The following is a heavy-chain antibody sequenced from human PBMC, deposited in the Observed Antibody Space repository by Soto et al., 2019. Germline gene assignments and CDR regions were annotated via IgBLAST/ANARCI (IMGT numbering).Heavy chain of an antibody. Sequence: PGGSLRLSCAASGFTFSNYRMHWVRQAPGKGLVWVSRINNDGSSTNYAESVKGRFSISRDNAKNTLYLQMNSLRAEDTAVYYCARDQLYYNDISGRPLNAFDVWGQGTMVTVSS. CDR1: GFTFSNYR. D-gene: IGHD3-22*01. CDR2: INNDGSST. J-gene: IGHJ3*01. V-gene: IGHV3-74*01. CDR3: ARDQLYYNDISGRPLNAFDV.